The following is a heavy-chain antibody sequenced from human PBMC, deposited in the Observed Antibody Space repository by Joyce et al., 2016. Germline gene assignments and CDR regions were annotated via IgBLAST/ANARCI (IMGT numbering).Heavy chain of an antibody. J-gene: IGHJ4*02. CDR3: ERDEGARAGPVDY. Sequence: EVQLAESGGGLVKPGGSLRLSCVGSGFNCRSHKLNGVRQGPGKGRERGATISSASNDIYSADAVKCRFTSSRDNAKNSLDLDMSSLRVEDTSVYYCERDEGARAGPVDYWGQGTLVTVSS. D-gene: IGHD1-26*01. CDR2: ISSASNDI. V-gene: IGHV3-21*01. CDR1: GFNCRSHK.